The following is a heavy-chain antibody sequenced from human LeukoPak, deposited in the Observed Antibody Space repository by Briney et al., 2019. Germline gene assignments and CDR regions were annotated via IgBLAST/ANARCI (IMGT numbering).Heavy chain of an antibody. V-gene: IGHV4-59*01. CDR2: IYYSGST. J-gene: IGHJ3*02. Sequence: TSETLSLTCTVSGGSISSYYWSWIRQPPGKGLEWIGYIYYSGSTNYTPSLKSRVTISVDTSKNQFSLKLSSVTAADTAVYYCARGASFWAAFDIWGQGTMVTVSS. CDR1: GGSISSYY. CDR3: ARGASFWAAFDI. D-gene: IGHD1-26*01.